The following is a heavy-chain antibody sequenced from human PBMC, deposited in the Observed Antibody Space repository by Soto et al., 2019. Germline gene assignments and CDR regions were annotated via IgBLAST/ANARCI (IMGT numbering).Heavy chain of an antibody. CDR2: ISYDGSNK. Sequence: QVQLVESGGGVVQPGRSLRLSCAASGFTFSSYAMHWVRQAPGKGLEWVAVISYDGSNKYYADSVKGRFTISRDNSKNTLYPQMNSLRAEDTAVYYCAREGVVYCSGGSCYSDYWGQGTLVTVSS. V-gene: IGHV3-30-3*01. CDR1: GFTFSSYA. J-gene: IGHJ4*02. D-gene: IGHD2-15*01. CDR3: AREGVVYCSGGSCYSDY.